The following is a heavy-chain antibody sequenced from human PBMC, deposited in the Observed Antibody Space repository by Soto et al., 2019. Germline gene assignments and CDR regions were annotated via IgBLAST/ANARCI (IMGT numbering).Heavy chain of an antibody. V-gene: IGHV3-53*01. CDR1: GFTVSSNY. CDR2: IYSGGST. Sequence: GGSLRLSCAASGFTVSSNYMSWVRQAPGKGLEWVSVIYSGGSTYYADSVKGRFTISRDNSKNTLYLQMNSLRAEDKDVYYCARGTDFYGMDVWGQGTTVNVSS. CDR3: ARGTDFYGMDV. J-gene: IGHJ6*02. D-gene: IGHD3-3*01.